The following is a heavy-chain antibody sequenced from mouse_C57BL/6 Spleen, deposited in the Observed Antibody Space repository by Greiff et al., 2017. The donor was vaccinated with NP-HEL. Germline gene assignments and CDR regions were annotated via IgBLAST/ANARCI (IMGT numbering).Heavy chain of an antibody. V-gene: IGHV2-9*02. CDR3: ARLEDI. J-gene: IGHJ2*01. D-gene: IGHD1-3*01. CDR1: GFSLTSYG. CDR2: IWAGGST. Sequence: VHLVESGPGLVAPSQSLSITCTVSGFSLTSYGVHWVRQPPGKGLEWLGVIWAGGSTNYNSALMSRLSISKDNSKIQVCLKMNSLQTDDTAMYYCARLEDIWGQGTTLTVSS.